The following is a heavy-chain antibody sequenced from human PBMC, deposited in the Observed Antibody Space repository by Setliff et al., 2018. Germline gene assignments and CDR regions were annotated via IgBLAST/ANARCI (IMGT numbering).Heavy chain of an antibody. CDR1: GFTFSNYY. CDR3: VRDTTSGWMLTN. Sequence: PGGSLRLSCAASGFTFSNYYMTWIRQAPGKGLEWISYLNNDGTTIYYADSVRGRFTISRDNARDSLYLQMNSLRAEDTAVYYCVRDTTSGWMLTNWGQGTLVTVSS. CDR2: LNNDGTTI. J-gene: IGHJ4*02. D-gene: IGHD6-25*01. V-gene: IGHV3-11*04.